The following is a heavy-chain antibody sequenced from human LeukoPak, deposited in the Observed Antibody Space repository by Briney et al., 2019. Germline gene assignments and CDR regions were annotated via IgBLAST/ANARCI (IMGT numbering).Heavy chain of an antibody. D-gene: IGHD2-2*01. CDR1: GGSISSYY. J-gene: IGHJ5*02. CDR2: IYYSGST. CDR3: ARVSCSSTSCYRAKFDP. V-gene: IGHV4-59*01. Sequence: SETLSLTCTVSGGSISSYYWSWIRQPPGKGLEWIGYIYYSGSTNYNPSLKSRVTISVDTSKNQLSLKLSSVTAADTAVYYCARVSCSSTSCYRAKFDPWGQGTLVTVSS.